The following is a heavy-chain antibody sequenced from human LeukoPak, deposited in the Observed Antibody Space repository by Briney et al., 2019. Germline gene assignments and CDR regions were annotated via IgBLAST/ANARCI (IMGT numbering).Heavy chain of an antibody. CDR3: ARDSFIFYGMDV. J-gene: IGHJ6*02. Sequence: PGGSLRLSCAASGFTFGSYSMNWVRQAPGKGLEWVSSISSSSSYIYYADSVKGRFTISRDNAKNSLYLQMNSLRAEDTAVYYCARDSFIFYGMDVWGQGTTVTVSS. CDR2: ISSSSSYI. D-gene: IGHD3-3*02. V-gene: IGHV3-21*01. CDR1: GFTFGSYS.